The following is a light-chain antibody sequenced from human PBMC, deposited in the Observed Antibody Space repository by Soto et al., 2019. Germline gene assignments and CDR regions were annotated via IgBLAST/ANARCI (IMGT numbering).Light chain of an antibody. CDR1: RSNIGAGYD. CDR3: QSYDASLSGYV. CDR2: ENN. J-gene: IGLJ1*01. V-gene: IGLV1-40*01. Sequence: QPVLTQPPSVSGAPGQRVTISCSGTRSNIGAGYDVHWYQQHPRAAPKLLIYENNNRPSGVPDRFSASKSGTTGSLVIAGLQAEDEGDYYCQSYDASLSGYVFGSGTKLTVL.